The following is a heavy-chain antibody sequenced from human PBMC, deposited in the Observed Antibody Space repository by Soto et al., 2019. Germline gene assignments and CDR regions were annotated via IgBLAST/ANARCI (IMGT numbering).Heavy chain of an antibody. CDR3: ARVERGTATTVVDAFDI. CDR2: MSHSGGS. CDR1: GGSVSSGSYY. V-gene: IGHV4-34*01. D-gene: IGHD1-1*01. J-gene: IGHJ3*02. Sequence: QVQLQQWGAGLLKPSETLSLTCAVYGGSVSSGSYYWSWIRQPPGKGLEWIGEMSHSGGSHFNPSLKSRVTISVETSKNQFSLKRSSVTAADTALYYCARVERGTATTVVDAFDIWGPGTMVTVSS.